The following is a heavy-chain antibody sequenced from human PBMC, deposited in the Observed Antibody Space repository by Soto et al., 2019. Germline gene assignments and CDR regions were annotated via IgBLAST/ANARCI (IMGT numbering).Heavy chain of an antibody. J-gene: IGHJ5*01. Sequence: GGSLRLSCAASGFTFSSYAMTWVRQAPGKGLEWVSGISGSGATTSYADSVKGRFTVSRDNSKNTLYLQMNSLRVEDTAVYHCAKLPYFDWSDYNWFEYWGQGT. D-gene: IGHD3-9*01. CDR3: AKLPYFDWSDYNWFEY. V-gene: IGHV3-23*01. CDR2: ISGSGATT. CDR1: GFTFSSYA.